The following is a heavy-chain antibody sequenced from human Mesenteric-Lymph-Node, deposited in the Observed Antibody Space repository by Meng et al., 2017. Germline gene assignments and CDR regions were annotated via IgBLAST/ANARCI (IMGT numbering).Heavy chain of an antibody. CDR1: GFTFSSYD. CDR2: IGAGYDT. Sequence: GESLKISCAASGFTFSSYDFHWVRQATGQGLEWVSAIGAGYDTYYPDSVKGRFTISRENAKNSLYLQMNSLRAGDTAVYYCARVYTALDYWGQGTLVTVSS. CDR3: ARVYTALDY. J-gene: IGHJ4*02. V-gene: IGHV3-13*01. D-gene: IGHD5-18*01.